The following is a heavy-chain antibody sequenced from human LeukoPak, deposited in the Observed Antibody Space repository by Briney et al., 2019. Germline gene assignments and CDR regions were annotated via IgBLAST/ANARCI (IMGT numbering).Heavy chain of an antibody. CDR3: AKELRELPDAFDI. J-gene: IGHJ3*02. V-gene: IGHV3-23*01. D-gene: IGHD1-26*01. Sequence: GSLRLSCAASGFTVSSNYMSWVRQAPGKGLEWVSAISPGGEILYYADSVKGRFTISRDNSKNTLYLQMNSLRAEDTAVYCCAKELRELPDAFDIWGQGTMVTVSS. CDR1: GFTVSSNY. CDR2: ISPGGEIL.